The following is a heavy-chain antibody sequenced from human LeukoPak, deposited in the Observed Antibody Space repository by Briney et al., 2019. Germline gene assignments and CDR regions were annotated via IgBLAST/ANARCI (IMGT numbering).Heavy chain of an antibody. CDR2: INADGKET. D-gene: IGHD5-12*01. J-gene: IGHJ4*02. CDR1: GFTFSSFW. V-gene: IGHV3-74*01. CDR3: VYSGFDWTYYFDW. Sequence: QPGGSLRLSCAASGFTFSSFWMHWVRQTPEKRLDWVSYINADGKETAYADSVKGRFTISRDNAKSTLYLQMNSLRAEDTGIYYCVYSGFDWTYYFDWWGQGTLVTVSS.